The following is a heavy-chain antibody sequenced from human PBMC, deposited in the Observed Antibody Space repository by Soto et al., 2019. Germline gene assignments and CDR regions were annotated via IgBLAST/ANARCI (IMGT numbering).Heavy chain of an antibody. V-gene: IGHV4-31*03. CDR3: ARDLRFLHPAFDI. D-gene: IGHD3-3*01. J-gene: IGHJ3*02. CDR1: GGSISSGGYY. CDR2: IYYSGST. Sequence: SETLSLTCTVSGGSISSGGYYWSWIRQHPGKGLEWIGYIYYSGSTYYNPSLKSRVTISVDTSKNQFSLKLSSVTAADTAVYYCARDLRFLHPAFDIWGQGTMVTVSS.